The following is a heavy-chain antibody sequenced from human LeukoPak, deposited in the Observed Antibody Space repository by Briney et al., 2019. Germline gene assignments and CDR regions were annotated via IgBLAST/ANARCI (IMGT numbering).Heavy chain of an antibody. V-gene: IGHV1-2*02. J-gene: IGHJ4*02. CDR1: GYSFTDYY. CDR2: INPNSGGT. Sequence: ASVKVSCKTSGYSFTDYYMHWVRQAPGQGLEWMGWINPNSGGTSSAQKFQGRVTMTRDTSITTVYMEVRWLTSDDTAIYYCARANRLHGGPYLIGPGGQGTLVTVSS. D-gene: IGHD2-21*01. CDR3: ARANRLHGGPYLIGP.